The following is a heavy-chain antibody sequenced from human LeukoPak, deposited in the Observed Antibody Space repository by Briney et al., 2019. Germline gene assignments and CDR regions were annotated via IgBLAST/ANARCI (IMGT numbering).Heavy chain of an antibody. V-gene: IGHV3-7*01. CDR1: GFTFSNSW. J-gene: IGHJ4*02. CDR2: LWPDGSEV. Sequence: GGSLRLSCAASGFTFSNSWMSWVRQDPRKGLEWVATLWPDGSEVHYLDSVKGRFTISRDNAENSLYLQMNSLRVDDTAVYYCAKLLGRVTTYDYWGQGTLVTVSS. D-gene: IGHD4-11*01. CDR3: AKLLGRVTTYDY.